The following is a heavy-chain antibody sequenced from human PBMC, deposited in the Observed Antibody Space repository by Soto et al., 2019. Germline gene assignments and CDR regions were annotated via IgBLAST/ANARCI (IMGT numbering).Heavy chain of an antibody. CDR3: AREAGYCSSTSCYPSAGLVAFDI. CDR1: GGSISSGGYY. CDR2: IYYSGST. D-gene: IGHD2-2*01. V-gene: IGHV4-31*03. J-gene: IGHJ3*02. Sequence: QVQLQESGPGLVKPSQTLSLTCTVSGGSISSGGYYWSWIRQHPGKGLEWIGYIYYSGSTYYNPSLKSRVTISVDTSKNQFSLKLSSVTAADTAVYYCAREAGYCSSTSCYPSAGLVAFDIWGQGTMVTVSS.